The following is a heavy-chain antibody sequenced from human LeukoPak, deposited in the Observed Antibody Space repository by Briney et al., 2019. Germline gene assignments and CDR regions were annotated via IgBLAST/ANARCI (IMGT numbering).Heavy chain of an antibody. Sequence: SETLSLTCTVSGGSISSYYWSWIRQPPGKGLEWIGYIFYSGSTNYNPSLKSRVTISVDTSKNQFSLKLSSVTAADTAVYYCARVTGYVIEDYFDYWGQGTLVTVSS. CDR1: GGSISSYY. V-gene: IGHV4-59*01. J-gene: IGHJ4*02. CDR3: ARVTGYVIEDYFDY. D-gene: IGHD3-22*01. CDR2: IFYSGST.